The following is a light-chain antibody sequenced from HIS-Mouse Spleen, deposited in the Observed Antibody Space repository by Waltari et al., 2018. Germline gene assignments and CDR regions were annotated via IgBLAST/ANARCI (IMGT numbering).Light chain of an antibody. V-gene: IGLV2-14*03. CDR3: SSYTSSSTPYV. J-gene: IGLJ1*01. Sequence: QSALTQPASVSGSPGQSITISCTGTSSDVGGYNYVSWYQQHPGKAPKLMIYDVSNRPSAVSKRFSGSKSGNTASLTISGLQAEDEADYYCSSYTSSSTPYVFGTGTKVTVL. CDR1: SSDVGGYNY. CDR2: DVS.